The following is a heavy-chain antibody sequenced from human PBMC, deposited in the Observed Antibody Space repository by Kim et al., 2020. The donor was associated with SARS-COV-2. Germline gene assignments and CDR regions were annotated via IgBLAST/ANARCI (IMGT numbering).Heavy chain of an antibody. V-gene: IGHV3-64*02. D-gene: IGHD3-10*01. CDR1: GFTFSSYA. Sequence: GGSLRLSCAASGFTFSSYAMHWVRQAPGKGLEYVSAISSNGGSTYYADSVKGRFTISRDNSKNTLYLQMGSLRAEDMAVYYCARGHYGSGSSPVFDYWGQGTLVTVSS. J-gene: IGHJ4*02. CDR3: ARGHYGSGSSPVFDY. CDR2: ISSNGGST.